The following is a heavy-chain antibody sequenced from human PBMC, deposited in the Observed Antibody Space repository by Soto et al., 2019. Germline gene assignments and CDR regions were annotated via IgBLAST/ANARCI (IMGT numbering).Heavy chain of an antibody. Sequence: SGGGLVQPGGSLRLSCAASGFTFSSYSMNWVRQAPGKGLEWVSYISSSSSTIYYADSVKGRFTISRDNAKNSLYLQMNSLRAEDTAVYYCARGRYYCSGGSCYSGYYYMDVWGKGTTVTVSS. CDR2: ISSSSSTI. CDR3: ARGRYYCSGGSCYSGYYYMDV. D-gene: IGHD2-15*01. V-gene: IGHV3-48*01. CDR1: GFTFSSYS. J-gene: IGHJ6*03.